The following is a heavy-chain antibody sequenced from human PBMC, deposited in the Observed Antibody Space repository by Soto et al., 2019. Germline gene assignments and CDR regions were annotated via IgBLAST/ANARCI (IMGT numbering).Heavy chain of an antibody. CDR3: ARDYLDMITFGGVIDDDVFDI. J-gene: IGHJ3*02. D-gene: IGHD3-16*02. V-gene: IGHV1-18*01. Sequence: ASVKVSCKASGYTFTSYGISWVRQGPGQGLEWMGWISAYNGNTNYAQKLQGRVTMTTDTSTSTAYMELRSLRSDDTAVYYCARDYLDMITFGGVIDDDVFDIGAQGKMVTVSS. CDR1: GYTFTSYG. CDR2: ISAYNGNT.